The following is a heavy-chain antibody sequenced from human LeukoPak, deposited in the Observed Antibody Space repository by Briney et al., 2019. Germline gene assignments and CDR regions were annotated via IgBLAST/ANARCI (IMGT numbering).Heavy chain of an antibody. V-gene: IGHV3-30*04. CDR1: GFTFSSYA. J-gene: IGHJ4*02. D-gene: IGHD3-9*01. Sequence: GRSLRLSCAASGFTFSSYAMHWVRQAPGKGLKGVAVISYDGSNKYYADSVKGRFTISRDNSKNTLYLQMNSLRAEDTAVYYCARVDPPKPTLTGGLDYWGQGTLVTVSS. CDR3: ARVDPPKPTLTGGLDY. CDR2: ISYDGSNK.